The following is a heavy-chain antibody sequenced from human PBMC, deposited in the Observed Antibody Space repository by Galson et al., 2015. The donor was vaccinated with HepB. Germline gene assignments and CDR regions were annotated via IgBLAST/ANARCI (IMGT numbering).Heavy chain of an antibody. J-gene: IGHJ6*02. D-gene: IGHD3-16*01. CDR3: ASGTVGYYYYGMDV. CDR1: GFTVSSNY. V-gene: IGHV3-66*02. Sequence: SLRLSCAASGFTVSSNYMGWVRQAPGKGLEWVSVIYSGGSTYYADSVKGRFTISRDNSKNTLYLQMNSLRAEDTAVYYCASGTVGYYYYGMDVWGQGTTVTVSS. CDR2: IYSGGST.